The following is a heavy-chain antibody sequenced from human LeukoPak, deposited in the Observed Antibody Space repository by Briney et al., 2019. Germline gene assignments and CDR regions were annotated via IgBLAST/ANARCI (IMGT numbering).Heavy chain of an antibody. J-gene: IGHJ6*02. D-gene: IGHD6-13*01. V-gene: IGHV4-59*01. CDR3: ARDGSSSWYYGYYGMDV. Sequence: SETLSLTCTVSGGSISSYYWSWIRQPPGKGLEWLGYIYYSGSTNYNPSLKSRVTISVDTSKNQFSLKLSSVTAADTAVYYCARDGSSSWYYGYYGMDVWGQGTTVTVSS. CDR1: GGSISSYY. CDR2: IYYSGST.